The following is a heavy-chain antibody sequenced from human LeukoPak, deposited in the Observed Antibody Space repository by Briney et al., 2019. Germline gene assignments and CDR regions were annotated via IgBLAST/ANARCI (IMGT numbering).Heavy chain of an antibody. V-gene: IGHV3-30*04. J-gene: IGHJ6*03. CDR2: ISYDGSNK. CDR3: ARQVGGYYYMDV. Sequence: GGSLRLSCAASGFTFSSYAMHWVRQAPGKGLEWVAVISYDGSNKYYADSVKGRFTISRDNSKNTLYLQMNSLRAEHTAVYYCARQVGGYYYMDVWGKGTTVTVSS. D-gene: IGHD2-15*01. CDR1: GFTFSSYA.